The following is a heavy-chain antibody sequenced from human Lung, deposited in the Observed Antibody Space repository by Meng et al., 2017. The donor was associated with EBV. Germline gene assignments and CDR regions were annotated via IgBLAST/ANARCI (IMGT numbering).Heavy chain of an antibody. Sequence: SRPGPVKPSETPPPTRGIPRVRFSRRSAALAWIRPAPSGGLWGLGRTYYRSKWYNDYAVFVKSRITINPDTSKNQFSLQLNSVTPEDTAVYYCARGATSVFDLWGRGTLVTVSS. J-gene: IGHJ2*01. CDR2: TYYRSKWYN. CDR1: RVRFSRRSAA. V-gene: IGHV6-1*02. CDR3: ARGATSVFDL.